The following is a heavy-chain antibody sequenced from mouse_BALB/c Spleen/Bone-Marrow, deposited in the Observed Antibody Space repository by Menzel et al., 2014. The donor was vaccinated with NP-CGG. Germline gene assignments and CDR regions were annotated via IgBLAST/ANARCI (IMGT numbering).Heavy chain of an antibody. D-gene: IGHD2-4*01. CDR3: AREGYDYDWFAD. J-gene: IGHJ3*01. V-gene: IGHV5-9-2*01. CDR2: ISGGGSYI. Sequence: LEWVATISGGGSYIYYADNVKGRFIISRDNAKNNLYLQVRSLRSEDTALYYCAREGYDYDWFADWGQGTLVTVSA.